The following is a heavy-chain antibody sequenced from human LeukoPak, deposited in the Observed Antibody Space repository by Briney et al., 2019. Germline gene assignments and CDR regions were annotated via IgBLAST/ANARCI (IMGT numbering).Heavy chain of an antibody. Sequence: ASVTVSCKASGYTFTGYYMHWVRQAPGQGLEWMGWINPNSGGTNYAQKFQGRVTMTRDTSISTAYMELSRLRSDDTAVYYCARVTAIAVAGYNWFDPWGQGTLVTVSS. D-gene: IGHD6-19*01. V-gene: IGHV1-2*02. CDR1: GYTFTGYY. CDR2: INPNSGGT. J-gene: IGHJ5*02. CDR3: ARVTAIAVAGYNWFDP.